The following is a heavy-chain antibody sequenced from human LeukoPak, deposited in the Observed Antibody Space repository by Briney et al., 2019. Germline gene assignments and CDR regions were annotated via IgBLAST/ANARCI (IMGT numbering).Heavy chain of an antibody. J-gene: IGHJ4*02. CDR3: AKKIGAPYDSSDHYFLFDY. Sequence: PGGSLRLSCAASGFTFSSYAMSWVRQAPGKGLEWVSAISGSGGSTYYADSVKGRFTISRDNSKNTLYLQVNSLRAEDTAVYYCAKKIGAPYDSSDHYFLFDYWGQGTLVTVSS. CDR1: GFTFSSYA. D-gene: IGHD3-22*01. CDR2: ISGSGGST. V-gene: IGHV3-23*01.